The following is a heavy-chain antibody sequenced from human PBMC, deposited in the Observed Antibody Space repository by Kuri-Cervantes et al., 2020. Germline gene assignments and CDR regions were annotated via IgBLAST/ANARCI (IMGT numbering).Heavy chain of an antibody. CDR2: ISAYNGNT. CDR3: ASSRRRGSGWSSAFDI. J-gene: IGHJ3*02. Sequence: VSVKVSCKASGYTFTSYGISWVRQAPGQGLEWMGWISAYNGNTNYAQKLQGRVTMTTDTSTSTAYMELRSLRSDDTAVYYCASSRRRGSGWSSAFDIWGQGTMVTVSS. V-gene: IGHV1-18*01. D-gene: IGHD6-19*01. CDR1: GYTFTSYG.